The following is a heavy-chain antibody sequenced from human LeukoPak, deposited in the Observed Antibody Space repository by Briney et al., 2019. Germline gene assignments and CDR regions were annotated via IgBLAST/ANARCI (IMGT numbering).Heavy chain of an antibody. V-gene: IGHV1-46*01. CDR3: ARQGPVRFGELLCFDY. J-gene: IGHJ4*02. CDR2: INPGGGST. Sequence: ASVKVSCKASGYTFTSYYMHWVRQAPGQGLEWMGIINPGGGSTSYAQKFQGRVTMTRDMSTSTVYMELSSLRSEDTAVYYCARQGPVRFGELLCFDYWGQGTLVTVSS. CDR1: GYTFTSYY. D-gene: IGHD3-10*01.